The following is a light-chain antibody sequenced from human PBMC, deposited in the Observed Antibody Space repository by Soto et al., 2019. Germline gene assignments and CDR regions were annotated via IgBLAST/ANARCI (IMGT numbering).Light chain of an antibody. Sequence: QSALTQPASVSGSPGQSITISCTGTSRDIGFFNYVSWYQQFPGNAPKLIIFEVTNRPSGVSNRFSASKSGNTASLTISGLQAEDGADYYCFSYSSRSTYVFGTGTKLTVL. V-gene: IGLV2-14*01. J-gene: IGLJ1*01. CDR1: SRDIGFFNY. CDR2: EVT. CDR3: FSYSSRSTYV.